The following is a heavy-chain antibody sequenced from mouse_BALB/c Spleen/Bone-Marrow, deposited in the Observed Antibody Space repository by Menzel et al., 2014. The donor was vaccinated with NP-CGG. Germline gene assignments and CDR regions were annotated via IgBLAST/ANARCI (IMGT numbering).Heavy chain of an antibody. D-gene: IGHD2-14*01. V-gene: IGHV5-4*02. Sequence: EVMLVESGGRLVKPGGSLKLSCAASGFSFSDHYMYWVRQTPEKRLEWVATISDGGGHTYYSDSVKERFTISRDNAKNNLYLQMSSLKSEDTAMYHCARDGDYRYAWFSYWGQGTPVTVSA. CDR2: ISDGGGHT. J-gene: IGHJ3*01. CDR3: ARDGDYRYAWFSY. CDR1: GFSFSDHY.